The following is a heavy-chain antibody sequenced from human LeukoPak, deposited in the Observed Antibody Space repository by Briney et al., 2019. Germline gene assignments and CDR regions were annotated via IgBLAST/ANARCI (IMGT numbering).Heavy chain of an antibody. Sequence: QSGGSLRLSCAAPGFTFSNYGMQWVRQAPGKGLEWVAFIRYDGTNEYYADSVKGRFTISRDNSKNTLYLQMNSLRAEDTAVYYCANAPLYSSSWYGGEDWGQGTLVTVSS. D-gene: IGHD6-13*01. CDR3: ANAPLYSSSWYGGED. CDR2: IRYDGTNE. CDR1: GFTFSNYG. V-gene: IGHV3-30*02. J-gene: IGHJ4*02.